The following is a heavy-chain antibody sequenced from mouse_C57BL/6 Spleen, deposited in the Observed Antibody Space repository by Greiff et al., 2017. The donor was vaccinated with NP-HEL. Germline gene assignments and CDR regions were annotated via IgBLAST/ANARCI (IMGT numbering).Heavy chain of an antibody. Sequence: VKLMESGAELVKPGASVKISCKASGYAFSSYWMNWVKQRPGKGLEWIGQIYPGDGDTNYNGKFKGKATLTADKSSSTAYMQLSSLTSEDSAVYFCARGRGTTVVATGDYWGQGTTLTVSS. D-gene: IGHD1-1*01. CDR2: IYPGDGDT. CDR1: GYAFSSYW. CDR3: ARGRGTTVVATGDY. V-gene: IGHV1-80*01. J-gene: IGHJ2*01.